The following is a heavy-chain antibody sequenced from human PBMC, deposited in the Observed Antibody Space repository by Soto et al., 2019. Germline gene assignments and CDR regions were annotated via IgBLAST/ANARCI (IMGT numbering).Heavy chain of an antibody. J-gene: IGHJ4*02. CDR1: GGSISSGDYY. CDR2: IYYSGST. V-gene: IGHV4-30-4*02. D-gene: IGHD3-22*01. CDR3: ARVRYDSSGYYPGPFDY. Sequence: SETLSLTCTVSGGSISSGDYYWSWIRKPPGKGLEWIGYIYYSGSTYYNPSLKSRVTISVDTSKNQFSLKLSSVTAADTAVYYCARVRYDSSGYYPGPFDYWGQGTLVTVSS.